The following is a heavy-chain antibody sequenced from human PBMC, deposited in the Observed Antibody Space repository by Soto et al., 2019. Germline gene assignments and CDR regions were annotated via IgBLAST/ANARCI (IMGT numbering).Heavy chain of an antibody. V-gene: IGHV5-10-1*01. CDR2: FDPSDSYT. J-gene: IGHJ4*02. D-gene: IGHD1-26*01. Sequence: GESLKISCGCSGYTFTSYWITWVRQIPGQGLEWMGNFDPSDSYTNYSPSFQGHVTISGDKSISTAYLQWSSLKASDTAMYYCARLLPQFSGSYYADWGQGTLVTVS. CDR3: ARLLPQFSGSYYAD. CDR1: GYTFTSYW.